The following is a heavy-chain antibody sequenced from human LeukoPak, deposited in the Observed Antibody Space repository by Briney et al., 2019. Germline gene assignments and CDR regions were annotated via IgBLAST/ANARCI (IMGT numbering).Heavy chain of an antibody. CDR1: GDSISSSNYY. V-gene: IGHV4-39*01. J-gene: IGHJ6*03. CDR2: IYYSGST. Sequence: SETLSLTCTVSGDSISSSNYYWGWLRQPPGKGLEWIGSIYYSGSTYYNPSLKTRVTISVDTSKNQFSLKLSSVTAADTAVYYCARLSGYSSGYNYYYYMDVWGKGTTVTVSS. CDR3: ARLSGYSSGYNYYYYMDV. D-gene: IGHD6-19*01.